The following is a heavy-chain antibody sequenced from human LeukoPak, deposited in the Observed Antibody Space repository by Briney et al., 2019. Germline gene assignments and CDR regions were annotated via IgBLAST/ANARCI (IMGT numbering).Heavy chain of an antibody. CDR3: ARAAANYYYYYMDV. J-gene: IGHJ6*03. CDR1: GCTVSSNY. CDR2: IYSGGST. D-gene: IGHD6-25*01. V-gene: IGHV3-53*01. Sequence: GGSLRLSCAASGCTVSSNYMCWVHQAPGKGLEWVSVIYSGGSTYYADSVNRRFTISRDKSKNTLYLQMNSLRAEDTAVYYCARAAANYYYYYMDVWGKGTTVTVSS.